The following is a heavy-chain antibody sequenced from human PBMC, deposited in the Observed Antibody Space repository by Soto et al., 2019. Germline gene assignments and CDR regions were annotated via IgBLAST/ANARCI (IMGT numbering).Heavy chain of an antibody. CDR1: GYSFTSYW. J-gene: IGHJ3*02. CDR2: IYPGDSDT. V-gene: IGHV5-51*01. Sequence: GESLKISCKGSGYSFTSYWIGWVRQMPGKGLEWMGIIYPGDSDTRYSPSFQGQVTISADKSISTAYLQWSSLKASDTAMYYCARTLPPYYYDSSGYYYVFAFDIWGQGTMVTVAS. CDR3: ARTLPPYYYDSSGYYYVFAFDI. D-gene: IGHD3-22*01.